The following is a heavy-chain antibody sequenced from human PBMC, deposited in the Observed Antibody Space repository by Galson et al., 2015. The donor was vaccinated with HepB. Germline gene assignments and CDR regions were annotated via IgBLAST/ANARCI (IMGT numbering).Heavy chain of an antibody. V-gene: IGHV2-70*04. D-gene: IGHD4-17*01. CDR2: IDRDDDK. CDR3: ARMGYGDPLLDY. Sequence: PALVKPTQTLTLTCTFSGFSLSTSGMRVSWIRQPPGKALEWLARIDRDDDKFYSTSLKTRLTISKDTSKNQVVLTMTNMDPVDTATYYCARMGYGDPLLDYWGQGTLVTVSS. J-gene: IGHJ4*02. CDR1: GFSLSTSGMR.